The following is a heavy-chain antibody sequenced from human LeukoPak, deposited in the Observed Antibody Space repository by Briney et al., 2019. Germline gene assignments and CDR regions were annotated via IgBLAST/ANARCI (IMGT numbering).Heavy chain of an antibody. V-gene: IGHV3-30*02. J-gene: IGHJ4*02. Sequence: GGSLRLSCAASGFAFSSYGMHWVRQAPGKGLEWVAFIRSDGSNKYYADSVKGRFTISRDNSKLYLQMNSLRAEDTAVYYCAKKGYSNGWRDSYYFDCWGQGTLVTVSS. D-gene: IGHD6-19*01. CDR1: GFAFSSYG. CDR2: IRSDGSNK. CDR3: AKKGYSNGWRDSYYFDC.